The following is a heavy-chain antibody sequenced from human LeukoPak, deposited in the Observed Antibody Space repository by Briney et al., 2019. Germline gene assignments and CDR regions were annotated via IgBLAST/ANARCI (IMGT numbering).Heavy chain of an antibody. D-gene: IGHD3-10*01. J-gene: IGHJ4*02. CDR1: GFTVSSNY. CDR3: ARLTRGSSGGY. V-gene: IGHV3-7*03. CDR2: IKEDGSEK. Sequence: PGGSLRLSCAASGFTVSSNYMSWVRQAPGKGPEWVATIKEDGSEKYYVDSVKGRFTISRDNAENALYLQMSSLRADDTAIYFCARLTRGSSGGYWGQGTLVTVSS.